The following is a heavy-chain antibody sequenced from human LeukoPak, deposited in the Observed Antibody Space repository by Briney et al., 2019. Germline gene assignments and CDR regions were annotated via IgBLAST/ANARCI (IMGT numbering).Heavy chain of an antibody. CDR1: GGYLNSRSYY. CDR2: SYYTGST. CDR3: VKSGGYGLIDY. D-gene: IGHD6-19*01. Sequence: SETLSLTCTVSGGYLNSRSYYWGWLRQPPGTGLEWSGSSYYTGSTYYNASLQSRVTISIDMSKNQFSLRLSSVTAADTAMYYCVKSGGYGLIDYWGQGTLVTVSS. V-gene: IGHV4-39*01. J-gene: IGHJ4*02.